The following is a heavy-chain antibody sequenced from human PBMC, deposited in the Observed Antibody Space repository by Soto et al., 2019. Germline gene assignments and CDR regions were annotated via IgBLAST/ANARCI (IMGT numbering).Heavy chain of an antibody. CDR1: GFTFSGSA. J-gene: IGHJ2*01. CDR2: IRSKANSYAT. Sequence: GGSLRLSCAASGFTFSGSAMHWVRQASGKGLEWVGRIRSKANSYATAYAASVKGRFTISRDDSKNTAYLQMNSLKTEDTAVYYCTRQMSDYYDSSGYYYGWYFDLWGRGTLVTVSS. CDR3: TRQMSDYYDSSGYYYGWYFDL. D-gene: IGHD3-22*01. V-gene: IGHV3-73*01.